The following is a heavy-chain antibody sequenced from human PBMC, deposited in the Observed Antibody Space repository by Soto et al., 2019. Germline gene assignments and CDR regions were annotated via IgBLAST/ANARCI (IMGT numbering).Heavy chain of an antibody. V-gene: IGHV4-61*05. CDR3: ARYKRMIADY. J-gene: IGHJ4*02. CDR2: MYYSGGA. CDR1: GGSISSSGYY. D-gene: IGHD3-22*01. Sequence: PSETLSLTCTVSGGSISSSGYYWSWIRQSPGKQLEWIGYMYYSGGANYNPSLKSRVTMSVDTSMNQFSLNLSSVTAADTAIYFCARYKRMIADYWGQGILLTVSS.